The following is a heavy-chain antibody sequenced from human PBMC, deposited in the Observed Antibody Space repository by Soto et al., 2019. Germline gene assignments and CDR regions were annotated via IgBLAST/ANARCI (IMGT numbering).Heavy chain of an antibody. D-gene: IGHD2-21*01. CDR3: ARDVPDTSLFFSYYGMHV. J-gene: IGHJ6*02. V-gene: IGHV1-18*01. CDR1: GYSFTSYG. CDR2: ISTDNGNT. Sequence: QVHLVQSGAEVRKPGASVKVSCKASGYSFTSYGISWVRQAPGQGLEWMGWISTDNGNTNYAHNLQGRVSMTIDPSTSTAYMELWRLGSDDTAVYYWARDVPDTSLFFSYYGMHVWGQGTTVTVSS.